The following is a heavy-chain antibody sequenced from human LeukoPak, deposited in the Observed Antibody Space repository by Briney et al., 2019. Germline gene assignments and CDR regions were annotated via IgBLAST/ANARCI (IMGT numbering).Heavy chain of an antibody. CDR2: ISSSSSKI. Sequence: PGGSLRLSCAASGFKFSTYSMNWVRQAPGKGLEWVSYISSSSSKIYYADSVRGRFTISRDNAKNSLYLQMNSLRVDDTAVYYCARADTDYWGQGTLVAVSS. J-gene: IGHJ4*02. V-gene: IGHV3-48*04. CDR1: GFKFSTYS. CDR3: ARADTDY.